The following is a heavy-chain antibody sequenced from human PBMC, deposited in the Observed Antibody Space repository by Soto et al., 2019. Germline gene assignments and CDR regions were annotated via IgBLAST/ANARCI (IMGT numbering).Heavy chain of an antibody. CDR2: IIPTFGAA. Sequence: QVQLVQSGAEVRKPGSSVKVSCKASRGTFSSNSFSWVRQAPGQGFEYMGGIIPTFGAANYAQRFKDRVTFTADESTTKVYMELSSLIPEDTDVYYCATPSPGHDFLVDYCGQGTLVTVSS. V-gene: IGHV1-69*01. D-gene: IGHD5-12*01. J-gene: IGHJ4*02. CDR1: RGTFSSNS. CDR3: ATPSPGHDFLVDY.